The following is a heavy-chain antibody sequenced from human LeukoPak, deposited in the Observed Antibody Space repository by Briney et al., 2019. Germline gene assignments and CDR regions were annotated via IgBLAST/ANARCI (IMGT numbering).Heavy chain of an antibody. CDR3: ARSGRGTYYYFDL. CDR2: ISGHNGNT. Sequence: ASVKVSCKASTYTFTRYGISWVRQAPGQGLEWMGWISGHNGNTNYAQKFLGRVSMTADTATSTAYVELRSLTSDDTAMYYCARSGRGTYYYFDLWGQGTLVTVSS. J-gene: IGHJ4*02. D-gene: IGHD5-12*01. V-gene: IGHV1-18*01. CDR1: TYTFTRYG.